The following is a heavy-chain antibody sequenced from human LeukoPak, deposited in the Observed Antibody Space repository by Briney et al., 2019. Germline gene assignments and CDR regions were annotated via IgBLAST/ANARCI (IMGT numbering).Heavy chain of an antibody. V-gene: IGHV4-4*07. Sequence: SETLSLTCTVSGGSISSYYWSWIRQPAGKGLEWIGRIYTSGSTNYNPSLKSRVTISVDTSKNQFSLKLSSVTAADTAVYYCARRPDYYDSSGLFDYWGQGTLVTVSS. CDR1: GGSISSYY. D-gene: IGHD3-22*01. CDR2: IYTSGST. CDR3: ARRPDYYDSSGLFDY. J-gene: IGHJ4*02.